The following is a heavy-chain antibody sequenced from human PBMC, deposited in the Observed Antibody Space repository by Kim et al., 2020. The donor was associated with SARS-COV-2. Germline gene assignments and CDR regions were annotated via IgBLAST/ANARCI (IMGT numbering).Heavy chain of an antibody. J-gene: IGHJ3*02. Sequence: GGSLRLSCAASGFTFSDSEMNWVRQAPGKGLEWVSYISISATTIYYADSVKGRCTISRDNAMNSLYLHITNLRDEDTAIYYCARELYMSSVSSGWFPVAALDIWGQGTMVTVFS. CDR1: GFTFSDSE. CDR2: ISISATTI. V-gene: IGHV3-48*03. D-gene: IGHD6-19*01. CDR3: ARELYMSSVSSGWFPVAALDI.